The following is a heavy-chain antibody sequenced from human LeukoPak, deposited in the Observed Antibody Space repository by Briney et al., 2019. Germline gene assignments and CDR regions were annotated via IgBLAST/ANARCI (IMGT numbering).Heavy chain of an antibody. D-gene: IGHD7-27*01. J-gene: IGHJ4*02. Sequence: PGGSLRLSCASSGFAFSDYEMNWVRQAPGKGLEWVSYISSSGSIIYYADSVKGRFTISGDNAKRSLFLQMNSLRVDDTAVYYCARTMWGFDYWGQGTLVTVSS. CDR2: ISSSGSII. CDR1: GFAFSDYE. V-gene: IGHV3-48*03. CDR3: ARTMWGFDY.